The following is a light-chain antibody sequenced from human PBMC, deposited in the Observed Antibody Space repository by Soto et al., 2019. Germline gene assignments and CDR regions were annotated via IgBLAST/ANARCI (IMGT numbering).Light chain of an antibody. CDR2: AAS. CDR1: HSISSF. V-gene: IGKV1-39*01. Sequence: DIQMTQSPSSLSASVGDRVTITCRASHSISSFLNWYRQKPGKAPRLLIYAASSFQSGVPSRFSGSGSGTDFTLTISSLQPEDFATYYCQQSYNTPRTFGQGTKVETK. J-gene: IGKJ1*01. CDR3: QQSYNTPRT.